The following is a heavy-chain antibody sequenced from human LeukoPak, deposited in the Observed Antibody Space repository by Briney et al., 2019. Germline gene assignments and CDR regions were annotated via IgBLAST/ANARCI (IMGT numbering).Heavy chain of an antibody. J-gene: IGHJ4*02. CDR3: ARGKVQGVIFDY. CDR1: GGSISSYY. V-gene: IGHV4-59*01. CDR2: IYYSGST. Sequence: SETLSLTCTVSGGSISSYYWSWIRQPPGRGLEWIGYIYYSGSTNYNPSLKSRVTISVDTSKNQFSLKLSPATAADTAVYYCARGKVQGVIFDYWGQGTLVTVSS. D-gene: IGHD3-10*01.